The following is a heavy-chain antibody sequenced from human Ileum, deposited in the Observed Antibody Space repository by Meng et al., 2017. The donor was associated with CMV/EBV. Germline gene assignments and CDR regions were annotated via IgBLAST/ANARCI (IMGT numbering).Heavy chain of an antibody. CDR3: VRTKYSSSYGGMDV. D-gene: IGHD6-6*01. J-gene: IGHJ6*02. CDR1: GFTFTSYW. V-gene: IGHV3-74*01. Sequence: GGSLRLSCAASGFTFTSYWMHWVRQAPGKGLVWVSRINGDGITTTYADSVKGRFTISRDNAKNTLFLQMNSLRAEDTAVYFCVRTKYSSSYGGMDVWGQGTTVTVSS. CDR2: INGDGITT.